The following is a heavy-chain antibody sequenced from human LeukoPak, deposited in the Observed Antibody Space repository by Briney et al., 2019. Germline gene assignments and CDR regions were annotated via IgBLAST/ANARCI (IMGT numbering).Heavy chain of an antibody. J-gene: IGHJ5*02. D-gene: IGHD3/OR15-3a*01. CDR1: GGTFSSYT. CDR3: ARDPVGPYNWFDP. CDR2: IIPILGIA. Sequence: SVKVSCKASGGTFSSYTISWVRQAPGQGLEWMGRIIPILGIANYAQKFQGRATITADKSTSTAYMELSSLRSEDTAVYYCARDPVGPYNWFDPWGQGALVTVSS. V-gene: IGHV1-69*04.